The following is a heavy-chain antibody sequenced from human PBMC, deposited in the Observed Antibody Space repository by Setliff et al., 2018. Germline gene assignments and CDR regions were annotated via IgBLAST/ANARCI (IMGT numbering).Heavy chain of an antibody. CDR3: ARCTGGDCYLDAFDI. D-gene: IGHD2-21*02. V-gene: IGHV1-18*01. CDR2: ISTYNGDT. Sequence: ASVKVSCKASGYTFTSYGISWVRQAPGQGLEWMGWISTYNGDTDYAQKLQDRLTMTTDTSTSTVYMELRSLRSDDTAVYYCARCTGGDCYLDAFDIWGQGTMVTVSS. J-gene: IGHJ3*02. CDR1: GYTFTSYG.